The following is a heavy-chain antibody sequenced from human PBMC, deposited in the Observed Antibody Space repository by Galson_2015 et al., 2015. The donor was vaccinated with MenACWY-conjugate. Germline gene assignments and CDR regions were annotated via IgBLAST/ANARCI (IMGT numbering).Heavy chain of an antibody. CDR3: AKAQSIGWYVGYNYFDP. Sequence: SLRLSCAASGFTFSNYAMGWARQASGKGLEWVSGLSGSGDKTFYEESVKGRFTISRDNSNNTLHLQMSSLRAEDTAVYYCAKAQSIGWYVGYNYFDPWGQGALVTVSS. CDR2: LSGSGDKT. D-gene: IGHD6-19*01. J-gene: IGHJ5*02. V-gene: IGHV3-23*01. CDR1: GFTFSNYA.